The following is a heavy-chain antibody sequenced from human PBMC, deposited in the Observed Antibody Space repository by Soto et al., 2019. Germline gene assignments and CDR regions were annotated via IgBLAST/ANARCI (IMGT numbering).Heavy chain of an antibody. CDR3: ARGALTYYDFWTAGGGDY. J-gene: IGHJ4*02. CDR1: GYTFTSYG. Sequence: ASVKVSCKASGYTFTSYGISWVRQAPGQGLEWMGWISAYNGNTNYAQKLQGRVTMTTDTSTSTAYMELRSLRSDDTAVYYCARGALTYYDFWTAGGGDYWGQGTLVTVSS. D-gene: IGHD3-3*01. V-gene: IGHV1-18*01. CDR2: ISAYNGNT.